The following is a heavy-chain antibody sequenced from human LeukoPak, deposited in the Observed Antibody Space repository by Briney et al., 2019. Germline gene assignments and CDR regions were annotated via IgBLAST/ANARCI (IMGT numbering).Heavy chain of an antibody. Sequence: GGSLRLSCAASGFTVSSNYMSWVRQAPGKGLEWVSVIYSGGSTYYADSVKGRFTISRDNSKNTLYLQMNSLRAEDTAVYNCGRGYYYGSGSFFDYWGQGTLVSVCS. CDR2: IYSGGST. D-gene: IGHD3-10*01. CDR1: GFTVSSNY. CDR3: GRGYYYGSGSFFDY. V-gene: IGHV3-53*01. J-gene: IGHJ4*02.